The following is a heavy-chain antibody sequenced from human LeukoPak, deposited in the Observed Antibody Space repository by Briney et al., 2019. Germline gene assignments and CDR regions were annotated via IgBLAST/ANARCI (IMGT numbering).Heavy chain of an antibody. CDR1: GFTFSSYA. CDR2: ISYDGSNK. CDR3: AREGGGSYYGTFDY. J-gene: IGHJ4*02. D-gene: IGHD1-26*01. V-gene: IGHV3-30*07. Sequence: GGSLRLSCAASGFTFSSYAMHWVRQAPGKGLEWVAVISYDGSNKYYADSVKGRFTISRDNSKNTLYLQMNSLRAEDTAVYYCAREGGGSYYGTFDYWGQGTLVTVSS.